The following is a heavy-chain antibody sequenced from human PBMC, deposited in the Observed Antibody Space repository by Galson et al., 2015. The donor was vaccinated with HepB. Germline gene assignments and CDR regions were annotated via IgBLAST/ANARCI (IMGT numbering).Heavy chain of an antibody. Sequence: SLRLSCAASGFTFSDYALSWIRQAPGKGLEWLSYISSGGSAIYYADSVKGRFTISRDNAKNSLYLQMNSLSAEDTAVYYCARVRGSCLRCFEYWGQGTLVTVSS. D-gene: IGHD1-26*01. CDR3: ARVRGSCLRCFEY. CDR2: ISSGGSAI. J-gene: IGHJ4*02. V-gene: IGHV3-11*01. CDR1: GFTFSDYA.